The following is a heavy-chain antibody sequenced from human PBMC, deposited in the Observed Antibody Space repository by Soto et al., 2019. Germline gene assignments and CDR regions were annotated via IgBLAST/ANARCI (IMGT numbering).Heavy chain of an antibody. CDR2: INPSGGST. V-gene: IGHV1-46*01. D-gene: IGHD3-22*01. J-gene: IGHJ4*02. CDR1: GYTLTSYY. CDR3: ASYDSSGYYGGYFDY. Sequence: QVQLVQSGAEVKKPGASVKVSCKASGYTLTSYYMHWVRQAPGQGLEWMGIINPSGGSTSYAQKFQGRVTMTRDTSTSTVYMELSSLRSEDTAVYYCASYDSSGYYGGYFDYWGQGTLVTVSS.